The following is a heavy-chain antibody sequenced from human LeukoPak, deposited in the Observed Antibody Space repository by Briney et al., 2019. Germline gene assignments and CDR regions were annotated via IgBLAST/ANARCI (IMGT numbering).Heavy chain of an antibody. J-gene: IGHJ6*02. V-gene: IGHV4-34*01. Sequence: PSETLSLTCAVYGGSFSGYYWSWIRQPPGKGLEWIGEINHSGSTNYNPSLKSRVTISVDTSKNQFSLKLSSVTAADTAVYYCGRAVRGGELLGHFYYGMDVWGPGTTVTVSS. D-gene: IGHD1-7*01. CDR3: GRAVRGGELLGHFYYGMDV. CDR1: GGSFSGYY. CDR2: INHSGST.